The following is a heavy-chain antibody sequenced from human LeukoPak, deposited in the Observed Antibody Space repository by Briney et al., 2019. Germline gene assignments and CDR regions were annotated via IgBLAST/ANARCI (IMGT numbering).Heavy chain of an antibody. Sequence: TSETLSLTCAVYGGSFSGYYWSWIRQPPGKGLEWIGEINHSGSTNYNPSLKSRVTISVDTSKNQFSLKLSSVTAADTAVYYCARGRYCTNGGCYPISRRNWFDPWGQGTLVTVSS. CDR2: INHSGST. J-gene: IGHJ5*02. CDR1: GGSFSGYY. CDR3: ARGRYCTNGGCYPISRRNWFDP. V-gene: IGHV4-34*01. D-gene: IGHD2-8*01.